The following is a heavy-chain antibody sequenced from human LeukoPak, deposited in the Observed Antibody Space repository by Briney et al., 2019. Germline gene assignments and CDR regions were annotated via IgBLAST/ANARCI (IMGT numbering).Heavy chain of an antibody. CDR2: ISGSAGST. J-gene: IGHJ4*02. CDR1: GFTFSSYA. V-gene: IGHV3-23*01. CDR3: ARGGLYYYDRENY. D-gene: IGHD3-22*01. Sequence: GGSLRLSCAASGFTFSSYAMSWVRQAPGKGLEWVSAISGSAGSTYYADSVKGRFTISRDNSKNTLYLQMNNLRAEDTAVYYCARGGLYYYDRENYWGQGTLVTVSS.